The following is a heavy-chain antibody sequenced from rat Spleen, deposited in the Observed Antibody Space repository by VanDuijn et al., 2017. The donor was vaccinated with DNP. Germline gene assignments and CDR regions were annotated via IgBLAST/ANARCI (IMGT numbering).Heavy chain of an antibody. D-gene: IGHD4-3*01. Sequence: EVQLVESGGGLVQPGRSLKLSCAASGFTFSDYYMAWVRQAPTKGLEWVASISYDGGSTYYRESVKGRFTISKANAKSTLYLQMNSLRSEDMATYYCVRWNSGHFDYWGQGVRVTVSS. CDR1: GFTFSDYY. CDR3: VRWNSGHFDY. J-gene: IGHJ2*01. V-gene: IGHV5-22*01. CDR2: ISYDGGST.